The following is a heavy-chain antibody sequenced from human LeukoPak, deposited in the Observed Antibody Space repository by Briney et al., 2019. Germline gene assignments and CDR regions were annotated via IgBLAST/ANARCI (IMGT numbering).Heavy chain of an antibody. Sequence: ASVKVSCKASGYTFTGYYMHWVRQAPGQGLEWMGWINPNSGGTNYAQKFQGRVTMTRDTSISTAYMELSRLRSDDTAVYYCARVRNVVVPAAMGRYYYGMDVWGQGTTVTVSS. V-gene: IGHV1-2*02. D-gene: IGHD2-2*01. CDR1: GYTFTGYY. CDR2: INPNSGGT. J-gene: IGHJ6*02. CDR3: ARVRNVVVPAAMGRYYYGMDV.